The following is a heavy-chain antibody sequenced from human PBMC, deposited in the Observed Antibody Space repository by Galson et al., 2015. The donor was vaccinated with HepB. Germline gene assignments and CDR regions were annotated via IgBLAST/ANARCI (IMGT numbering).Heavy chain of an antibody. D-gene: IGHD3-22*01. V-gene: IGHV3-66*01. CDR2: IKNGGTR. Sequence: SLRLSCAASGFSVSNNYMNWVRQAPGKGLEWVSVIKNGGTRFYEASVRGRFTISNGYSKNILYLQLTSLRAEDTAIYYCARERDWDYYDSSALNEAFDFWGQGTMVTLSS. J-gene: IGHJ3*01. CDR3: ARERDWDYYDSSALNEAFDF. CDR1: GFSVSNNY.